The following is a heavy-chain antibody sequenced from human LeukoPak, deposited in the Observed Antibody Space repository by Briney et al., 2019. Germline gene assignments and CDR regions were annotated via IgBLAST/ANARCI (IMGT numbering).Heavy chain of an antibody. CDR1: GFTFSSYA. J-gene: IGHJ6*02. CDR2: ISYDGSNK. D-gene: IGHD3-3*01. V-gene: IGHV3-30-3*01. CDR3: ARDAPTDFWSGYYTNYYYYGMDV. Sequence: GGSLRLSCAASGFTFSSYAMHWVRQAPGKGLEWVAVISYDGSNKYYADSAKGRFTISRDNSKNTLYLQVNSLRAEDTAVYYCARDAPTDFWSGYYTNYYYYGMDVWGQGTTVTVSS.